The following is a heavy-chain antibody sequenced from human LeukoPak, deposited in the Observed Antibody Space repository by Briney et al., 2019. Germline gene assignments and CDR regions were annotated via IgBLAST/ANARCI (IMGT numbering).Heavy chain of an antibody. V-gene: IGHV1-18*01. CDR2: ISAYNGNT. D-gene: IGHD3-10*01. CDR1: GYTFTSYG. Sequence: GASVKVSCKASGYTFTSYGISWVRQAPGQGLEWMGWISAYNGNTNYAQKLQGRVTMTTDTSTSTAYMELRSLRSDDTAVYYCARVTMVRGAIIMVQGVDYWGQGTLVTVSS. J-gene: IGHJ4*02. CDR3: ARVTMVRGAIIMVQGVDY.